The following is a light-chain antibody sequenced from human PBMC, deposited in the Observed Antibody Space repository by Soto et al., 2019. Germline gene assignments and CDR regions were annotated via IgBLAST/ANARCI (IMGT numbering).Light chain of an antibody. CDR2: EAS. CDR1: QSVSSSY. V-gene: IGKV3D-20*02. J-gene: IGKJ1*01. CDR3: QQRSNWPQT. Sequence: IVLSLSPGTLSLSKGERATLSCRASQSVSSSYLAWYQQKPGQAPRLLIYEASNRATGIAARFSGSGSGTDFTLTISSLEPEDFAVYYCQQRSNWPQTFGQGTKVDIK.